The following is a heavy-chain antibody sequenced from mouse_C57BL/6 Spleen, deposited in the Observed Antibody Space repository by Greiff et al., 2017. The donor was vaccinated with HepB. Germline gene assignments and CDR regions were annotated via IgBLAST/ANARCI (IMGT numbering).Heavy chain of an antibody. J-gene: IGHJ2*01. V-gene: IGHV3-6*01. CDR2: ISYDGSN. D-gene: IGHD1-1*01. CDR3: ARVITTVVAHYFDY. Sequence: EVKLLESGPGLVKPSQSLSLTCSVTGYSITSGYYWNWIRQFPGNKLEWMGYISYDGSNNYNPSLKNRISITRDTSKNQFFLKLNSVTTEDTATYYCARVITTVVAHYFDYWGQGTTLTVSS. CDR1: GYSITSGYY.